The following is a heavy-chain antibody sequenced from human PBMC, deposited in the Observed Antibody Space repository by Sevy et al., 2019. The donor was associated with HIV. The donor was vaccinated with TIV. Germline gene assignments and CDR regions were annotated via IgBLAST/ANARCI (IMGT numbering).Heavy chain of an antibody. CDR1: GGSITSLY. V-gene: IGHV4-59*08. CDR2: IYYNGHI. Sequence: ETLSITCTVSGGSITSLYWNWIRQPPGKGLEWIANIYYNGHINYNPSLKSRVTLSLDTSKNQFSLRLSSVTAADTAMYYCAGENAWGRGYSWGQGTLVTVSS. D-gene: IGHD1-26*01. J-gene: IGHJ4*02. CDR3: AGENAWGRGYS.